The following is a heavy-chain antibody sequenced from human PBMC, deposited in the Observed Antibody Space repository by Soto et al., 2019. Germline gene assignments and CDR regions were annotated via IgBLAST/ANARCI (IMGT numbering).Heavy chain of an antibody. J-gene: IGHJ3*02. Sequence: SETLSLACTVSGGSISSYYWSWIRQPPGTGLEWIGYIYYSGSTNYNPSLKSRVTISVDTSKNQFSLKLSSVTAADAAVYYCARLSMITFAGVIVPAFDIWGQGTMVT. D-gene: IGHD3-16*02. CDR3: ARLSMITFAGVIVPAFDI. V-gene: IGHV4-59*08. CDR1: GGSISSYY. CDR2: IYYSGST.